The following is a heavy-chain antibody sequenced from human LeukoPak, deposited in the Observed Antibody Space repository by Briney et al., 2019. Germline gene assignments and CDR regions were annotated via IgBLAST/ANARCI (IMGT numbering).Heavy chain of an antibody. J-gene: IGHJ4*02. CDR3: ARVGSRNYDYVWGSYRLYYFDY. CDR2: IYYSGST. V-gene: IGHV4-39*07. CDR1: GGSISSSSYY. D-gene: IGHD3-16*02. Sequence: SETLSLTCTVSGGSISSSSYYWGWIRQPPGKGLEWIGSIYYSGSTYYNPSLKSRVTISVDTSKNQFSLKLSSVTAADTAVYYCARVGSRNYDYVWGSYRLYYFDYWGQGTLVTVSS.